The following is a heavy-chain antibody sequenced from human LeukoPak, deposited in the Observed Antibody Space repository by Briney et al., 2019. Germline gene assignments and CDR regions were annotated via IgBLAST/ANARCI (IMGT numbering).Heavy chain of an antibody. J-gene: IGHJ4*02. Sequence: KASQTLSLTCTVSGGSISSGGYYWSWIRQHPGKGLEWIGYIYYSGSTYYNPSLKSRVTISVDTSKNQFSLKLSSVTAADTAVYYCARALRGEWEWLLYDYFDYWGQGTLVTVSS. CDR1: GGSISSGGYY. V-gene: IGHV4-31*03. CDR2: IYYSGST. CDR3: ARALRGEWEWLLYDYFDY. D-gene: IGHD3-3*01.